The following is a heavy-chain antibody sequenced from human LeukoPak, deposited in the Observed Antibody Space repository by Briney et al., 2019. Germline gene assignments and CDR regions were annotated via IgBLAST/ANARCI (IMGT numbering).Heavy chain of an antibody. Sequence: SETLSLTCTVSGGSISSYYWSWIRQPPGKGLEWIGYTYYSGSTNYNPSLKSRVTISVDTSKNQFSLKLSSVTAADTAVYYCARVGMYDSSGYYSIGLNYWGQGTLVTVSS. CDR2: TYYSGST. CDR3: ARVGMYDSSGYYSIGLNY. J-gene: IGHJ4*02. D-gene: IGHD3-22*01. CDR1: GGSISSYY. V-gene: IGHV4-59*01.